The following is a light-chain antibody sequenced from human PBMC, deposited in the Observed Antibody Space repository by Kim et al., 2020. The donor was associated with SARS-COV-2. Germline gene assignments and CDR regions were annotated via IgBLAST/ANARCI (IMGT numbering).Light chain of an antibody. J-gene: IGLJ2*01. Sequence: SYELTQPPSVSVSPGQTASISCSGNNLGNKYVSWYQQKAGQSPLLVIYQDKNRPSGIPERFSGSNSGNTATLTISGTQTMDESDYYCQTWDSNIVLFGGGTQLTVL. V-gene: IGLV3-1*01. CDR2: QDK. CDR3: QTWDSNIVL. CDR1: NLGNKY.